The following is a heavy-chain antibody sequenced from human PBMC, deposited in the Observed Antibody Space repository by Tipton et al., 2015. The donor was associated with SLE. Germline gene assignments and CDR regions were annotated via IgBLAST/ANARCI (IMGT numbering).Heavy chain of an antibody. CDR1: GGSISSYY. Sequence: TLSLTCTVSGGSISSYYWSWIRQPPGKGLEWIGYIYYSGSTNYNPSLKSRVTISVDTSKNQFSLKLSSVTAADTAVYYCARQSTEGAFDIWGQGTMVTVSS. CDR3: ARQSTEGAFDI. V-gene: IGHV4-59*08. CDR2: IYYSGST. J-gene: IGHJ3*02.